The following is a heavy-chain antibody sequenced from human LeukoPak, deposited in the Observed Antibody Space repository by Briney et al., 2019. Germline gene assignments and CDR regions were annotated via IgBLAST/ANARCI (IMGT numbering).Heavy chain of an antibody. J-gene: IGHJ4*02. D-gene: IGHD3-3*01. CDR1: GFTFDDYG. Sequence: GGSLRLSCAASGFTFDDYGMSWVRQAPGKGLEWVSGINWNGGSTGYADSVEGRFTISRDNAKNSLYLQMNSLRAEDTALYYCAKGAIFGVVTTYFDYWGQGTLVTVSS. CDR3: AKGAIFGVVTTYFDY. V-gene: IGHV3-20*04. CDR2: INWNGGST.